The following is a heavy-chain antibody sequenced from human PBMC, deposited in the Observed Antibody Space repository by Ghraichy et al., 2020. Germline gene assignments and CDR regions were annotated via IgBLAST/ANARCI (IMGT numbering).Heavy chain of an antibody. CDR1: GYSISSGCYY. J-gene: IGHJ3*01. D-gene: IGHD6-6*01. Sequence: SETLSLTCTVSGYSISSGCYYGCLRRQQPGKRLEFIEYIFHTGNTYYKPSVKSRSVISVDTSKNQFSLSVYSVTAANTALYYCAKGFSSSSGAFELWGQGTMVPVSS. V-gene: IGHV4-31*03. CDR3: AKGFSSSSGAFEL. CDR2: IFHTGNT.